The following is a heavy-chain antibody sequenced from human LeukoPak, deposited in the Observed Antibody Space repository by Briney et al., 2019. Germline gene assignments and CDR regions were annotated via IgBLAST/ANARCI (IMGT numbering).Heavy chain of an antibody. CDR1: GFTFSNAW. CDR3: TTDRGYSGYDRPTANRMGIAVAGAGGY. D-gene: IGHD5-12*01. Sequence: GGSLRLSCAASGFTFSNAWMSWVRQAPGKGLEWVGRIKSKTDGGTTDYAAPVKGRFTISRDDSKNTLYLQMNSLKTEDTAVYYCTTDRGYSGYDRPTANRMGIAVAGAGGYWGQGTLVTVSS. CDR2: IKSKTDGGTT. J-gene: IGHJ4*02. V-gene: IGHV3-15*01.